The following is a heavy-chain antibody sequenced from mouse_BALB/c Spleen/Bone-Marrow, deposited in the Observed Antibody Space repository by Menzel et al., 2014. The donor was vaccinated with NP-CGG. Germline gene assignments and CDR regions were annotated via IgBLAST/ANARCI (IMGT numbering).Heavy chain of an antibody. Sequence: QVQLQQSGAELVKPGASLKLSCKASGYTFTGYWMHWVKQRPGQGLEWIGEINPSNGRANYDEKFKSKATLTVDKSSSTAYMQLSSLTSEDSAVYYCAREMVFDITTVVATGGYYFDYWGQGTTLTVSS. CDR2: INPSNGRA. CDR3: AREMVFDITTVVATGGYYFDY. D-gene: IGHD1-1*01. CDR1: GYTFTGYW. V-gene: IGHV1S81*02. J-gene: IGHJ2*01.